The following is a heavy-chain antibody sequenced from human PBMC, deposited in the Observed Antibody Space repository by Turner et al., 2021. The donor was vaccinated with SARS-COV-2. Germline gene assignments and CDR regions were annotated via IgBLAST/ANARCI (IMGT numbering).Heavy chain of an antibody. CDR1: GGPISSGGYY. J-gene: IGHJ4*02. Sequence: QVQLQESGPGLVKPSQTLSLTCTVPGGPISSGGYYWSWIRQHPGKGLEWIGYIYNSGNTYYTPSLKSRVTISVDSSKNQFSLKLSSVTAADTAVYFCARSSTSSNRFDYWGQGTLVTVSS. V-gene: IGHV4-31*03. D-gene: IGHD6-13*01. CDR2: IYNSGNT. CDR3: ARSSTSSNRFDY.